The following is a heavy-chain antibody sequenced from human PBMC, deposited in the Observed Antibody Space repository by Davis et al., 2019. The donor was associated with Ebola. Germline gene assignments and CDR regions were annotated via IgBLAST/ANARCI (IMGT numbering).Heavy chain of an antibody. V-gene: IGHV1-46*01. CDR2: INPSGGST. CDR1: GYTFISYY. CDR3: ARDSRRGNYGSGFDY. D-gene: IGHD3-10*01. J-gene: IGHJ4*02. Sequence: ASVKVSCKASGYTFISYYMHWVRQAPGQGLEWMGIINPSGGSTSYAQKFQGRVTMTRDTSTSTVYMELTSLRSEDTAVYYCARDSRRGNYGSGFDYWGQGTLVTVSS.